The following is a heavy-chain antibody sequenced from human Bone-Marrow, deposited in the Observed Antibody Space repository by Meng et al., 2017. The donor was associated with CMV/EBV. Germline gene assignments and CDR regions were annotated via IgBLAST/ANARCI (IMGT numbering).Heavy chain of an antibody. CDR2: IRYDGSNK. D-gene: IGHD3-10*01. CDR3: AKDYGRYSYAFDI. CDR1: EFTFSSYA. Sequence: GESLKISCAASEFTFSSYAMHWVRQAPGKGLEWVAYIRYDGSNKYHADSVKGRFTISRDNFKNTLFLQMNSLRAEDTAVYYCAKDYGRYSYAFDIWGQGTMVT. V-gene: IGHV3-30*02. J-gene: IGHJ3*02.